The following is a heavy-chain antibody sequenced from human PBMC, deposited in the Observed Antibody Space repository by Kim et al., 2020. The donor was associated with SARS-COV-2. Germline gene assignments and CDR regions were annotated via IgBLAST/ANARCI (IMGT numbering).Heavy chain of an antibody. J-gene: IGHJ5*02. CDR1: GFTLSGYS. D-gene: IGHD2-2*02. CDR2: ISSSSRYI. Sequence: GGSLRLSCTASGFTLSGYSMNWVRRAPGKGLEWVSSISSSSRYIYYADSVKGRFTISRDNAKNSLNLQMNSLRAEDTAVYYCARDFKAAIKWFDPWGQGTLVTVSS. V-gene: IGHV3-21*01. CDR3: ARDFKAAIKWFDP.